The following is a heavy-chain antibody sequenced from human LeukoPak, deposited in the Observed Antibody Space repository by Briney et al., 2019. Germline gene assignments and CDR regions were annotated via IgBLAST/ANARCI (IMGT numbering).Heavy chain of an antibody. Sequence: PSETLSLTCTVSGDSISGSYWTWVRQPPGQGLEWIGQIHYSGRADYNPSLKRRITISVDTSKNQMSLTLTSVTAADTAIYYCVKFGVDCDMGVWGQGTTVTVSS. D-gene: IGHD3-16*01. CDR1: GDSISGSY. CDR3: VKFGVDCDMGV. V-gene: IGHV4-59*01. CDR2: IHYSGRA. J-gene: IGHJ6*02.